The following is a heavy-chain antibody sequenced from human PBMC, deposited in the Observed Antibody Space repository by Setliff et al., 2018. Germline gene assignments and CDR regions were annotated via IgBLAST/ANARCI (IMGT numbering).Heavy chain of an antibody. J-gene: IGHJ4*02. CDR2: IIPGDGST. Sequence: ASVKVSCKASGGTFSSYDISWVRQAPGQGLEWMGGIIPGDGSTTYAQKFQGRVKMTRDTSTNTVYMQLNSLRFEDTAVYYCARAQSWSGGPYYFDNWGQGTLVTVSS. CDR1: GGTFSSYD. V-gene: IGHV1-46*01. CDR3: ARAQSWSGGPYYFDN. D-gene: IGHD3-3*01.